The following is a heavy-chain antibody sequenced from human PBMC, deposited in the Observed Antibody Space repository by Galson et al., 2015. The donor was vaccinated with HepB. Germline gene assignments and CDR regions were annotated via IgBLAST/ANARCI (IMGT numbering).Heavy chain of an antibody. CDR3: ARALRYYLDKTGYYKFDF. Sequence: PALVKPTQALALTCTFSGFSFSTDGVGVAWIRQPPGKALEWLTIIYWDDDKRYSPSLKNRLTITKDTSKNQVVLTVTNMDPVDTGTYNCARALRYYLDKTGYYKFDFWGHGTLVTVSS. CDR2: IYWDDDK. D-gene: IGHD3-9*01. CDR1: GFSFSTDGVG. V-gene: IGHV2-5*02. J-gene: IGHJ4*01.